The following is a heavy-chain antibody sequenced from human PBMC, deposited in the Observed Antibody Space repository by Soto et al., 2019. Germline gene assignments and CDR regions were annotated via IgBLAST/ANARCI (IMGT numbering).Heavy chain of an antibody. CDR1: GFPFSTYE. J-gene: IGHJ5*02. CDR2: ITSSGGPT. Sequence: EVQLLESGGGLIQPGGSLRLSCAASGFPFSTYEMTWARQSPGKALERVAFITSSGGPTYYADSVRGRFTISRDNSKNTLYLQMDSLRVEDTARYYCVKGGWLDDWGQGTLVTVSS. CDR3: VKGGWLDD. V-gene: IGHV3-23*01.